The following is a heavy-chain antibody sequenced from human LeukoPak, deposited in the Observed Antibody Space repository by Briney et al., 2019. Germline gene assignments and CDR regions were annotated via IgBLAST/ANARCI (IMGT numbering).Heavy chain of an antibody. CDR1: GDSISSGDYY. J-gene: IGHJ3*02. CDR2: IYSSGST. V-gene: IGHV4-61*08. CDR3: ARGTYTMTTDAFDI. D-gene: IGHD2-2*02. Sequence: PSETLSLTCTVSGDSISSGDYYWSWIRQPPGKGLEWIGYIYSSGSTKYNPSLKSRVTISEDTSKSQFSLKLTSVTAADTAVYYCARGTYTMTTDAFDIWGQGTMVTVSS.